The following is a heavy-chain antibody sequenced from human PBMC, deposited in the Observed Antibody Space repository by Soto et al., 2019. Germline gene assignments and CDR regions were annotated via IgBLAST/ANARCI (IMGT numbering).Heavy chain of an antibody. CDR1: GSTFSSYG. CDR2: ISYDGSNK. CDR3: AKTPYGSGSYYYYYYYYGMDV. D-gene: IGHD3-10*01. V-gene: IGHV3-30*18. J-gene: IGHJ6*02. Sequence: GGSLRLSCAASGSTFSSYGMHWVRQAPGKGLEWVAVISYDGSNKYYADSVKGRFTISRDNSKNTLYLQMNSLRAEDTAVYYCAKTPYGSGSYYYYYYYYGMDVWGQGTTVTVSS.